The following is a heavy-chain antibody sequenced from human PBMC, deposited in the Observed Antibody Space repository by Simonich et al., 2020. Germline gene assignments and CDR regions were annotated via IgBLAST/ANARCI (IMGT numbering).Heavy chain of an antibody. CDR2: MSGGSIYI. CDR1: GFPFSSYS. Sequence: EVQLVESGGGLVKPGGSLRLSCAASGFPFSSYSWNWVRRAPGKGVGWVSAMSGGSIYIYYADSVKGQFTISRDNAKNSLYLQMNSLRAEDTAVYYCARANERDYWGQGTLVTVSS. D-gene: IGHD1-1*01. J-gene: IGHJ4*02. CDR3: ARANERDY. V-gene: IGHV3-21*01.